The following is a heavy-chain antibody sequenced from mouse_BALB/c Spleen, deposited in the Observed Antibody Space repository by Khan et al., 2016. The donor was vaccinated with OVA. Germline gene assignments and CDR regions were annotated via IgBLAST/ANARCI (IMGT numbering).Heavy chain of an antibody. CDR3: ARGGAAYYRYDGGALEY. D-gene: IGHD2-14*01. CDR1: GYTFTTAG. V-gene: IGHV9-4*02. CDR2: INTHSGVP. J-gene: IGHJ4*01. Sequence: QIQLVQSGPELKKPGETVRISCKASGYTFTTAGIQWVQKMPGKGLKWIGWINTHSGVPKYAEDFKGRFAFSLEISVSTAYLQITNLKNEDTTTDYSARGGAAYYRYDGGALEYWGQGTSVTVS.